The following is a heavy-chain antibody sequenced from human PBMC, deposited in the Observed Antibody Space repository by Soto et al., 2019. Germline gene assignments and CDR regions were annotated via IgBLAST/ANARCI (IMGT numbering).Heavy chain of an antibody. CDR2: IDPSDSYT. CDR1: GYSFTSYW. J-gene: IGHJ6*02. D-gene: IGHD6-19*01. V-gene: IGHV5-10-1*01. Sequence: GESLKISCKGSGYSFTSYWISWVRQMPGKGLERMGRIDPSDSYTNYSPSFQGHVTISADKSISTAYLQWSSLKASDTAMYYCARHTIAVAGRAYYYYYGMDVWGQGPTVTVSS. CDR3: ARHTIAVAGRAYYYYYGMDV.